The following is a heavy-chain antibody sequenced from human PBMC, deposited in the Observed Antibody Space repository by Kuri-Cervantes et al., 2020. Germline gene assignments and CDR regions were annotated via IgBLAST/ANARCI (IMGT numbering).Heavy chain of an antibody. CDR3: ARVLSGVGY. D-gene: IGHD1-26*01. J-gene: IGHJ4*02. CDR2: ISYDGSNK. CDR1: GFTFSSYG. V-gene: IGHV3-30*03. Sequence: GESLKISCAASGFTFSSYGMHWVRQAPGKGLEWVAVISYDGSNKYYADSVKGRFTISRGNSKNTLYLRMNSLRVEDTAVYYCARVLSGVGYWGQGTLVTFSS.